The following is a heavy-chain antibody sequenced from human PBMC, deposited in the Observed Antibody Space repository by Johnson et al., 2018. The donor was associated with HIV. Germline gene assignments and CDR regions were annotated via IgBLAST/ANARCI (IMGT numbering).Heavy chain of an antibody. V-gene: IGHV3-11*04. CDR2: ISSSGSTI. Sequence: QVQLVESGGGLVKPGGSLRLSCAASGFTFSDYYMSWIRQAPGKGLEWVSYISSSGSTIYYADSVKCRFTISRDNAKNSLYLQMNSLRAEDTAVDYCARDADKDLWFGESADAFDIWGQGTMVTVSS. CDR3: ARDADKDLWFGESADAFDI. D-gene: IGHD3-10*01. J-gene: IGHJ3*02. CDR1: GFTFSDYY.